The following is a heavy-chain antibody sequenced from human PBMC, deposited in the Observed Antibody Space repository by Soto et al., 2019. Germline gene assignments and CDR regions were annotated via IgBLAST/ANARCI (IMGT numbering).Heavy chain of an antibody. Sequence: EVQLLESGGGLVQPGGSLRLSCAASGFTFSSYAMSWVRQAPGKGLEWVSAISGSGGSTYYADSVKGRFTISRDNSKNTLYLQMNSLRAEDTAVYYCAKDAIKYCSAGSCYSSDYWGQGTLVTVSS. CDR1: GFTFSSYA. D-gene: IGHD2-15*01. V-gene: IGHV3-23*01. J-gene: IGHJ4*02. CDR3: AKDAIKYCSAGSCYSSDY. CDR2: ISGSGGST.